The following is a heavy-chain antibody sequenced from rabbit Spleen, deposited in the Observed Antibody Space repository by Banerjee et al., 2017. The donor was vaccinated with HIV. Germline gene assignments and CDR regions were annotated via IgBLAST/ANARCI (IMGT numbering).Heavy chain of an antibody. CDR1: GFSFTIGYY. CDR3: ARDDIVNYSYDL. CDR2: IGVGGGST. Sequence: QSLEESGGDLVKPGASLTLTCKASGFSFTIGYYMCWVRQAPGKGLEWIGCIGVGGGSTYYASWAKGRFTITRSTSLNTVTLQMTSLTAADTATYFCARDDIVNYSYDLWGPGTLVTVS. J-gene: IGHJ4*01. D-gene: IGHD3-1*01. V-gene: IGHV1S40*01.